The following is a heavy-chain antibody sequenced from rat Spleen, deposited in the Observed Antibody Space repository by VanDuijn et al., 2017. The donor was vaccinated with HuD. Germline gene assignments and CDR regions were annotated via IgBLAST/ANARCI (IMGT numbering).Heavy chain of an antibody. D-gene: IGHD1-3*01. J-gene: IGHJ2*01. CDR3: ARWRVFDYDGPITRYFDD. Sequence: EVQLVESGGGLXQPGXXXKLSCAXXGFXXXDYXXXWVXXAPXXXLEXXXTIIYDGSTTSSRDSMKGRFTVSRENEKNTLYLQMDSLRSEDTATYYCARWRVFDYDGPITRYFDDWGPGVMVTVSS. CDR1: GFXXXDYX. CDR2: IIYDGSTT. V-gene: IGHV5-29*01.